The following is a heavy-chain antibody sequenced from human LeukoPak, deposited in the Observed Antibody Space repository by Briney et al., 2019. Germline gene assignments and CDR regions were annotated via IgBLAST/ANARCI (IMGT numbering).Heavy chain of an antibody. V-gene: IGHV3-48*03. Sequence: GGSLRLSCPAPGFTSSNYEMNWVRQAPGMGLEWVSYISSSGSTIYYADSVKGRFTISRDNAENSLYLQMNSLRAEDTAVYYCARERHYCALDYWGQGTLVTVSS. CDR3: ARERHYCALDY. CDR2: ISSSGSTI. CDR1: GFTSSNYE. J-gene: IGHJ4*02. D-gene: IGHD2/OR15-2a*01.